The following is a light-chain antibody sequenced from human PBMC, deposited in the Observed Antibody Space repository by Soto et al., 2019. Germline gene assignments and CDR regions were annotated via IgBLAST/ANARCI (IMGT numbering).Light chain of an antibody. V-gene: IGKV1-39*01. CDR2: GAS. Sequence: DIQMTQSPSSLSASIGDRVTITCRPSQSISTYLHWYQQKPGEAPKLLISGASSLQSGIPSRFSGNGSGTEFTLSITSLQREEFAIYFCQQSYSTLYTFGQGTKLEIK. CDR3: QQSYSTLYT. J-gene: IGKJ2*01. CDR1: QSISTY.